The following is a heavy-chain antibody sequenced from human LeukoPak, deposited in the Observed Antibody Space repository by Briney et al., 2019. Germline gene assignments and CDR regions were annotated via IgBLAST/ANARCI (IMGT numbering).Heavy chain of an antibody. V-gene: IGHV3-74*01. CDR1: GFGFSNFW. Sequence: GGSLRLSCAASGFGFSNFWMHWVRHGPGKGLVWVSRIKTDGTTTVYADSVKGRFTISRDNAKNTLYLQMNSLRAADTAVYFCAREADPSFYASSSPDYWGQGTPVTVSS. CDR2: IKTDGTTT. J-gene: IGHJ4*01. D-gene: IGHD2/OR15-2a*01. CDR3: AREADPSFYASSSPDY.